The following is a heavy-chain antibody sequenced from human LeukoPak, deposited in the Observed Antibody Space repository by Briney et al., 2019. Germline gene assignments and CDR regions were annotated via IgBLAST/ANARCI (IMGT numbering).Heavy chain of an antibody. D-gene: IGHD2-8*02. J-gene: IGHJ4*02. CDR2: ISGSGENT. CDR3: AGERLVECNIFDY. CDR1: GFTFSSYA. V-gene: IGHV3-23*01. Sequence: PGGSLRLSCAASGFTFSSYAMSWVRQAPGKGLEWVSAISGSGENTYYADSVRGRFTISRDNSKNTLYLQMNSLRAEDTAVYYCAGERLVECNIFDYWGQGILVTVSS.